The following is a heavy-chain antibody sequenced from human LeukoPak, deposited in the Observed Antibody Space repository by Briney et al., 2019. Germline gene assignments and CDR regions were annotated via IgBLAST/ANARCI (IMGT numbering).Heavy chain of an antibody. CDR3: AKARGAATYYYYYMDV. CDR2: ISYDGSNK. V-gene: IGHV3-30-3*01. D-gene: IGHD1-26*01. J-gene: IGHJ6*03. CDR1: GFTFSSYA. Sequence: PGRSLRLSCAASGFTFSSYAMHWVRQAPGKGLEWVAVISYDGSNKYYADSVKGRFTISRDNSKNTLYLQMNTLRAEDTAVYYCAKARGAATYYYYYMDVWGKGTTVTVYS.